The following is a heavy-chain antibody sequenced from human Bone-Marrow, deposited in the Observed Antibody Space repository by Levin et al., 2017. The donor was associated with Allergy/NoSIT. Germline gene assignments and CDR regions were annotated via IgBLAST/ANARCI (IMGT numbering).Heavy chain of an antibody. CDR3: ARDVGRSSDYVWGNYRSFDP. D-gene: IGHD3-16*02. CDR2: IYYSGST. CDR1: GGSIDSGDYY. V-gene: IGHV4-30-4*01. J-gene: IGHJ5*02. Sequence: PSETLSLTCTVSGGSIDSGDYYWSWIRQPPGKGLEWIAYIYYSGSTYYNPSLKSRITISSDTSKNQFSLNLSSVTAADTAVYYCARDVGRSSDYVWGNYRSFDPWGQGTLVTVSS.